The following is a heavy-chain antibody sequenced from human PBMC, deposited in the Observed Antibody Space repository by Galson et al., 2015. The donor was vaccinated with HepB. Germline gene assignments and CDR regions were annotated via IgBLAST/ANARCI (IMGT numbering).Heavy chain of an antibody. CDR1: GFTFSTYG. Sequence: SLRLSCAASGFTFSTYGIHWVRQAPGKGLEWVAFLSKDGSDEYYADSVKGRFTISRDNSKNTLYMQMNSLRAEDTAVYFCAKHLRDTSGYHWDDVFDIWGQGTKVIVSS. CDR3: AKHLRDTSGYHWDDVFDI. J-gene: IGHJ3*02. D-gene: IGHD3-22*01. CDR2: LSKDGSDE. V-gene: IGHV3-30*18.